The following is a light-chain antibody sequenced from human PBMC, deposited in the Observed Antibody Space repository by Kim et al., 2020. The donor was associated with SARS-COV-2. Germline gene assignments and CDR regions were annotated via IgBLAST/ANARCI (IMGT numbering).Light chain of an antibody. CDR3: QVWAGSSDHVV. V-gene: IGLV3-21*04. Sequence: SYELTQPPSVSVAPGKTATITCGGNNIGTKSVHWYQQKPGQAPVMVIYYDSDRPSGIPERFSGSNSGNTATLTISRVEAGDEADYYCQVWAGSSDHVVFG. CDR2: YDS. J-gene: IGLJ2*01. CDR1: NIGTKS.